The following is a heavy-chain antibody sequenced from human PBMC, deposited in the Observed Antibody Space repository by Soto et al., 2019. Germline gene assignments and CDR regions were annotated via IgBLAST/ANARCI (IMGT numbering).Heavy chain of an antibody. J-gene: IGHJ1*01. CDR2: VHYSGST. CDR1: GGSISSNIYY. D-gene: IGHD1-26*01. V-gene: IGHV4-61*01. Sequence: SETLSLTCTVSGGSISSNIYYWGWIRQPPGKRLEWIGYVHYSGSTNYNPSLKSRVTISVDTSKNQFSLKLSSVTAADTAVYYCARDLYSGSHGYFQHWGQGTLVTVSS. CDR3: ARDLYSGSHGYFQH.